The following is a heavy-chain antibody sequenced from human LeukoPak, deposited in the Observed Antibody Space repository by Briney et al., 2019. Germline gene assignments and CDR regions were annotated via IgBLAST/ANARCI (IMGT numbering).Heavy chain of an antibody. J-gene: IGHJ4*02. CDR3: ARERQVGNDSSGYLD. D-gene: IGHD3-22*01. Sequence: SETLSLTCTVSGGSISSYYWSWIRQPPGKGLEWIGYIYYSGSTNYNPSLKSRVTISVDTSKNQFSLKLSSVTAADTAVYYCARERQVGNDSSGYLDWGQGTLVTVSS. CDR2: IYYSGST. CDR1: GGSISSYY. V-gene: IGHV4-59*01.